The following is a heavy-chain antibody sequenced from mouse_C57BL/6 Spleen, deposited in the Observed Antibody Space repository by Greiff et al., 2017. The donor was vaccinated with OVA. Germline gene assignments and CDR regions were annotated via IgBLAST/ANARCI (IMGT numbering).Heavy chain of an antibody. CDR2: IDPNSGGT. V-gene: IGHV1-72*01. D-gene: IGHD2-4*01. Sequence: VQLQQPGAELVKPGASVKLSCKASGYTFTSYWMHWVKQRPGRGLEWIGRIDPNSGGTKYNEKFKSKATLTVDKHSSTAYMQLSSLTSEDSAVYYCAREEGVYYDYDAWFAYWGQGTLVTVSA. J-gene: IGHJ3*01. CDR1: GYTFTSYW. CDR3: AREEGVYYDYDAWFAY.